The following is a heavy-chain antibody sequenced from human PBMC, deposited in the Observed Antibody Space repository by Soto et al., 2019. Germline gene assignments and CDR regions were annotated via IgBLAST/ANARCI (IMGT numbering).Heavy chain of an antibody. CDR2: ISAYNGNT. CDR3: ARGEREEPSDFWSGYYLNFDY. V-gene: IGHV1-18*01. CDR1: GYTFTSYG. Sequence: GASVKVSCKASGYTFTSYGISWVRQAPGQGLEWMGWISAYNGNTNYAQKLQGRVTMTTDTSTSTAYMELRSLRSDDTAVYYCARGEREEPSDFWSGYYLNFDYWGQGTLVTVSS. D-gene: IGHD3-3*01. J-gene: IGHJ4*02.